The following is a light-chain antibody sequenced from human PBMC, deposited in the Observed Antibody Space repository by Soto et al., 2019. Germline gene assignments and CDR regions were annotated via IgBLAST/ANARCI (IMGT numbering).Light chain of an antibody. J-gene: IGKJ3*01. CDR3: QQRSNWPPLFT. CDR1: QSVSSY. V-gene: IGKV3-11*01. Sequence: EIVLTQSPATLSLSPGERATLSCRASQSVSSYLAWYQQKPGQAPRLLIYDASNRATGIPARFSGSGSGTDFTLTISSLAPEDFAVYYCQQRSNWPPLFTFGPGTKEDIK. CDR2: DAS.